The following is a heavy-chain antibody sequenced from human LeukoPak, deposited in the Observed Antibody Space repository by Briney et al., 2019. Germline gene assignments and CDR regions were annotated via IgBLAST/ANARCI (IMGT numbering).Heavy chain of an antibody. J-gene: IGHJ4*02. CDR1: GFTFSSWW. Sequence: GGSLRLSCAASGFTFSSWWMHWVRQAPGKGLAWVSRINTDGSSTSYADSVKGRFTIARDNAKNTLYLHMNSLRAEDTAVYYCARAAVGVAVGYWGQGTLVTVSS. D-gene: IGHD6-19*01. CDR2: INTDGSST. V-gene: IGHV3-74*01. CDR3: ARAAVGVAVGY.